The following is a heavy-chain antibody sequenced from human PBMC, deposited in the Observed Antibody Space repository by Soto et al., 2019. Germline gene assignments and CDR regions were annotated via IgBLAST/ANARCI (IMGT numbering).Heavy chain of an antibody. J-gene: IGHJ4*02. CDR3: ARGSDMDY. CDR1: GYTFTSDD. D-gene: IGHD2-15*01. Sequence: QIQLVQSGAEVKKPEASVKVSCKASGYTFTSDDISWVRQAPGQGLEWMGWISPYNSNTDYAQKFQGRVTMTTDTSTSTAYMELRSLRSDDTAVYYCARGSDMDYWGQGPLVTVSS. V-gene: IGHV1-18*01. CDR2: ISPYNSNT.